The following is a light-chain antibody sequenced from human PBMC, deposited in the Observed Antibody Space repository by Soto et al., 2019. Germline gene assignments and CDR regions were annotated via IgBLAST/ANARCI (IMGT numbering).Light chain of an antibody. Sequence: QSVLTQPASLSGSPGQSITISCTGTSSDVGGYNYVSWYQQHPGKASKLMIYDVSNRPSGVSNRFSGSKSGNTASLTISGLQAEDEADYYCSSYTSSSTYVVFGGGTKLTV. V-gene: IGLV2-14*01. J-gene: IGLJ2*01. CDR1: SSDVGGYNY. CDR2: DVS. CDR3: SSYTSSSTYVV.